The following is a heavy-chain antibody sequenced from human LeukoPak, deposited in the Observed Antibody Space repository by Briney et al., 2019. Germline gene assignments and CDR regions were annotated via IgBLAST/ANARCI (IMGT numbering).Heavy chain of an antibody. J-gene: IGHJ2*01. V-gene: IGHV4-34*01. CDR2: INHSGST. CDR1: GGSFSGYY. D-gene: IGHD6-19*01. Sequence: SETLSLTCAVYGGSFSGYYWSWIRQPPGKGLEWIGEINHSGSTNYIPSLKSRVTISVDTSKNQFSLKLSSVTAADTAVYYCAREESSGWYSHWYFDLWGRGTLVTVSS. CDR3: AREESSGWYSHWYFDL.